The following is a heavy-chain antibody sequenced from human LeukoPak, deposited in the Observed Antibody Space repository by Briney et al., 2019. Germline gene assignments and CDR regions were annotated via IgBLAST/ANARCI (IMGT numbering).Heavy chain of an antibody. D-gene: IGHD3-3*01. V-gene: IGHV1-24*01. Sequence: AASVKVSCKVSGYSLTELSMHWVRQAPGKGLEWMGSIDPEDNETFYAQKFQGRVTMTEDTSTDTAYMELSSLRSEDTAVYYCAVNIPPRYWGQGTLVTASS. CDR3: AVNIPPRY. J-gene: IGHJ4*02. CDR1: GYSLTELS. CDR2: IDPEDNET.